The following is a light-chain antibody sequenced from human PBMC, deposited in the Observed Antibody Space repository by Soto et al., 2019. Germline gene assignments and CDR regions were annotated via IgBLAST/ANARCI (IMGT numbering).Light chain of an antibody. J-gene: IGKJ2*01. Sequence: DVVMTQSPLSLPVTLGQPASISCRSSQSLLYSDGNTHLNWFHQRPGQSPRRLIYKVSNRDSGVPDRLSGSGAGTDFTLKISRVEAEDVGVYYCRQGTHWPPYTFGQGTKLEIK. CDR1: QSLLYSDGNTH. V-gene: IGKV2-30*01. CDR2: KVS. CDR3: RQGTHWPPYT.